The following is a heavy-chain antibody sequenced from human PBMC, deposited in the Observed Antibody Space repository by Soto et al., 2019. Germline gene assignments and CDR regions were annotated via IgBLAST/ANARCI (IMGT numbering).Heavy chain of an antibody. J-gene: IGHJ4*02. D-gene: IGHD1-26*01. Sequence: QVHLVESGGGVVQPGEALRLSCAASGFTFKSFAMHWVRQAPGKGLEWVAFISDDGSNQYFADSVKGRFTISRDNSENTVSLQISSLRPGDTAVYYCAKDLYSGSYSSYNFHHWGQGTLVTVSS. CDR1: GFTFKSFA. CDR2: ISDDGSNQ. CDR3: AKDLYSGSYSSYNFHH. V-gene: IGHV3-30*18.